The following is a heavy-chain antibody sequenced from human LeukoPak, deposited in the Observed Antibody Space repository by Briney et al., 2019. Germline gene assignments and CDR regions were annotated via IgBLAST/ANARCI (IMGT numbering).Heavy chain of an antibody. Sequence: SETLSLTCAVYGGSFSGNYWTLIRQTPGRGLEWIGESSPTGDITGYNPSLKGRATISVDSSKKQFSLKLTAVTAADTGVYYCARVPDFVARPCDSWGPGTLVTVSS. CDR2: SSPTGDIT. D-gene: IGHD3-16*02. CDR1: GGSFSGNY. V-gene: IGHV4-34*01. J-gene: IGHJ4*02. CDR3: ARVPDFVARPCDS.